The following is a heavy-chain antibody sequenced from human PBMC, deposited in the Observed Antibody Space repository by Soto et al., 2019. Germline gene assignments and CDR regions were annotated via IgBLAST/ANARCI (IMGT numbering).Heavy chain of an antibody. CDR3: ARVPSGAYSSSWFDY. CDR1: GFTFDDYG. D-gene: IGHD6-13*01. Sequence: GESLKISCAASGFTFDDYGMSWVRQAPGKGLEWVSGINWNGGSTGYADSVKGRFTISRDNAKNSLYLQMNSLRAEDTALYHCARVPSGAYSSSWFDYWGQGTLVTVSS. J-gene: IGHJ4*02. CDR2: INWNGGST. V-gene: IGHV3-20*01.